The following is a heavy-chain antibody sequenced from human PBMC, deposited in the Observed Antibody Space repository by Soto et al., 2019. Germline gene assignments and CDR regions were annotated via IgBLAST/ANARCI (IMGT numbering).Heavy chain of an antibody. CDR2: ISGSGFNS. CDR3: ANSDYSSGWFQITPYY. V-gene: IGHV3-23*01. Sequence: EVQLLESGGGLVQPGGSLRLSCAASGITFSSYAMSWVRQAPGKGLEWVAGISGSGFNSYYATSVKGRFTISRDNSKNTLYLQMNSLTVEDTAVYYCANSDYSSGWFQITPYYWGQGTLVTVSS. CDR1: GITFSSYA. D-gene: IGHD6-19*01. J-gene: IGHJ4*02.